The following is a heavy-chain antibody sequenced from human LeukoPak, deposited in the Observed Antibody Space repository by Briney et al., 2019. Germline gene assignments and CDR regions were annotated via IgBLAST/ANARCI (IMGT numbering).Heavy chain of an antibody. CDR3: ARAPRYSYGLPSGH. CDR1: GGSFSGYY. J-gene: IGHJ4*02. Sequence: SETLSLTCAVYGGSFSGYYWSWLRQPAGKGLEWIGRISSSGSTNYNPSLKSRVTISVDTSKNQFSLKLSSVTAADTAVYYCARAPRYSYGLPSGHWGQGTLVTVSS. V-gene: IGHV4-59*10. D-gene: IGHD5-18*01. CDR2: ISSSGST.